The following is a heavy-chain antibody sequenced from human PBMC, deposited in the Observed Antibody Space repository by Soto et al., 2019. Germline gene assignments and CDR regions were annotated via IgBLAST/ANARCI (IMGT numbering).Heavy chain of an antibody. CDR3: AKATAAAGTSSWFDH. Sequence: XGSLNLSCAASGCTFSSYAMNWVRQAPGKGLEWVSAISGSGGSTYYADSVKGRFTISRDNSKNTLYLQMNSLRAEDTAVYYCAKATAAAGTSSWFDHWGQGTLVTVSS. CDR2: ISGSGGST. V-gene: IGHV3-23*01. J-gene: IGHJ5*02. CDR1: GCTFSSYA. D-gene: IGHD6-13*01.